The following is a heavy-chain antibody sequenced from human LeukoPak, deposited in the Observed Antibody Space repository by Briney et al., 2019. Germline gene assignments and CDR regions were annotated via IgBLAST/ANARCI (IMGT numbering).Heavy chain of an antibody. CDR2: IKQDGSEK. CDR3: ARALLSYSGSYYAPPGAFDY. Sequence: GGSLRLSCAASGFTFSSYWMSWVRQAPGKGLEWVANIKQDGSEKYYVDSVKGRFTISRDNAKNSLYLQMNSLRAEDTAVYYCARALLSYSGSYYAPPGAFDYWGQGTLVTVSS. V-gene: IGHV3-7*01. CDR1: GFTFSSYW. J-gene: IGHJ4*02. D-gene: IGHD1-26*01.